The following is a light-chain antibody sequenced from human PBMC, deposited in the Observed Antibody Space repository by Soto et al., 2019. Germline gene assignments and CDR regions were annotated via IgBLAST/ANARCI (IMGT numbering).Light chain of an antibody. Sequence: EIVMTQSPATLSVSPGERVTLSCRASQSVSSDLAWYQHKPGQAPRLLIYGASTRATTTPARFSGSGSGTEFSLSISSLQSEDFAVYYCLQYNDWPPKQYTFGQGTKREIK. CDR2: GAS. J-gene: IGKJ2*01. V-gene: IGKV3-15*01. CDR1: QSVSSD. CDR3: LQYNDWPPKQYT.